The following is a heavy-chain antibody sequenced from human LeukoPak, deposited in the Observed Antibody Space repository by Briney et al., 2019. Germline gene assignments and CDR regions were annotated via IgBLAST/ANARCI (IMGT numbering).Heavy chain of an antibody. J-gene: IGHJ3*02. CDR3: ARARADGVAFDI. V-gene: IGHV1-69*05. CDR2: IIPIFGTA. Sequence: VASVKVSCKASGGTFSSYAISWVRQAPGQGLEWMGGIIPIFGTANYAQKFQGRVTITTDESTSTAYMELSSLRSEDTAVYYCARARADGVAFDIWGQGTMVTVSS. D-gene: IGHD3-10*01. CDR1: GGTFSSYA.